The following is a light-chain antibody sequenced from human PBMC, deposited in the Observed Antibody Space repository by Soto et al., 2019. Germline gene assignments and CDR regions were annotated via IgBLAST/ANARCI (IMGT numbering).Light chain of an antibody. CDR3: QQSSNWPPIT. J-gene: IGKJ5*01. CDR1: QSVDGY. V-gene: IGKV3-11*01. Sequence: EVVMTQSPVTLSVYLVAIAKLSCSSSQSVDGYLAWYQQKPGQAPRLLIYDASNRATGIPARFSGSGSGTDFTLTIRSLEPEDFAVYYCQQSSNWPPITCGQGKRREIK. CDR2: DAS.